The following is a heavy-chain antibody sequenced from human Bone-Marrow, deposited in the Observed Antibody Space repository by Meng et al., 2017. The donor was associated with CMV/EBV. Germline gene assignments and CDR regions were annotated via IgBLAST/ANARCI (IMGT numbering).Heavy chain of an antibody. J-gene: IGHJ4*02. V-gene: IGHV3-43*01. CDR2: ISWDGAST. CDR3: AKGRGYYRGLAFDY. D-gene: IGHD4-23*01. Sequence: GGSLRLSCAASGYTFVDYTMHWVRQAPEKGLEWVSLISWDGASTFYTNSVKGRFAISRDNSRNSVHLQMYSQRTEDTALYYCAKGRGYYRGLAFDYWGQGTLVTVSS. CDR1: GYTFVDYT.